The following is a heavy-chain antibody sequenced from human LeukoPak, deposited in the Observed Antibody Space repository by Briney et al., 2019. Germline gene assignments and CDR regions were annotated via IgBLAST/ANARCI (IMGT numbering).Heavy chain of an antibody. CDR1: GGTFSSYA. CDR3: ARERGGCSSTSCYDWFDP. Sequence: ASVKVSCKASGGTFSSYAISWVRQAPGQGLEWMGGIIPIFGTANYAQKFQGRATITTDESTSTAYMELSSLRSEDTAVYYCARERGGCSSTSCYDWFDPWGQGTLVTVSS. J-gene: IGHJ5*02. V-gene: IGHV1-69*05. D-gene: IGHD2-2*01. CDR2: IIPIFGTA.